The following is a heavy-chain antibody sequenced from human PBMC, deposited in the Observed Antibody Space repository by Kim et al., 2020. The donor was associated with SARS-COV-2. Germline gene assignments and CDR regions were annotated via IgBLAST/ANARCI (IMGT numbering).Heavy chain of an antibody. CDR2: ISRNSYYT. V-gene: IGHV3-11*06. D-gene: IGHD3-3*02. Sequence: GGSLRLSCAASGFIFSDYYMTWIRQAPGKGLEWVSYISRNSYYTNYADSVKGRFTISRDDAKNSLYLQMNSLRAEDTAVYYCASDLLGISIAAFDIWGLGTMVTVYS. CDR1: GFIFSDYY. CDR3: ASDLLGISIAAFDI. J-gene: IGHJ3*02.